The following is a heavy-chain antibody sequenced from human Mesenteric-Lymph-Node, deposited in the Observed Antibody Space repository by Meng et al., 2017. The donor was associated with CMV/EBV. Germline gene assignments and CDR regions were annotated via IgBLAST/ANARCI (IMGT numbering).Heavy chain of an antibody. V-gene: IGHV3-48*04. CDR3: ARAYCTSISCYTGLFDY. D-gene: IGHD2-2*02. CDR1: GFTFTSYS. J-gene: IGHJ4*02. Sequence: GESLKISCVASGFTFTSYSMNWVRQAPGKGLEWVSYISSTSSTIYYADSVKGRFTISRDNAKNSLYLQMNGLRAEDTAVYYCARAYCTSISCYTGLFDYWGQGTLVTVSS. CDR2: ISSTSSTI.